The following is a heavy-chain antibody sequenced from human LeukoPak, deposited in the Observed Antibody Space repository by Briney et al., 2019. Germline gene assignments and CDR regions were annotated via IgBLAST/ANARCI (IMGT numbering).Heavy chain of an antibody. J-gene: IGHJ6*03. CDR2: INHSGST. CDR3: ARAGRYYDFWTGPYYYYYYMDV. CDR1: GGSFSGYY. Sequence: SETLSLTCAVYGGSFSGYYWSWIRPPPGKGLEWIGEINHSGSTNYNPSLKSRVTISVDTSKNQFSLKLSSVTAADTAVYHCARAGRYYDFWTGPYYYYYYMDVWGKGTTVTVSS. D-gene: IGHD3-3*01. V-gene: IGHV4-34*01.